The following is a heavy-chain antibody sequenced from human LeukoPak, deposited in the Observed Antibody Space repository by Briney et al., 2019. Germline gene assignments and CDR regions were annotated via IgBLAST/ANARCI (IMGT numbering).Heavy chain of an antibody. CDR2: IKQDGSWK. Sequence: PGGSLRLSCAASGVTFSSSWMSWVRQAPGKGLEWVANIKQDGSWKLYVDSVQGRFTISRDNAKNSPYLQMNSLRAEDTAVYYCAKEDSAGLDYWGQGTLVTVSS. V-gene: IGHV3-7*01. CDR3: AKEDSAGLDY. J-gene: IGHJ4*02. CDR1: GVTFSSSW. D-gene: IGHD6-19*01.